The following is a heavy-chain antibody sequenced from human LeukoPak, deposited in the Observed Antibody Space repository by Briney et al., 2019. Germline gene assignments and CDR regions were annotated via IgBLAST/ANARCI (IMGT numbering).Heavy chain of an antibody. Sequence: ASVKVSCKASGYTFTNYDINWVRQATGQGLQWLGWMNPNNDDTDYAPKFQDRVTLTWNTSINTAYMELSSLRSEDTAVYYCARVEGLIWYDYVWGSYRPGYYFDYWGQGTLVTVSS. J-gene: IGHJ4*02. CDR3: ARVEGLIWYDYVWGSYRPGYYFDY. V-gene: IGHV1-8*01. D-gene: IGHD3-16*02. CDR2: MNPNNDDT. CDR1: GYTFTNYD.